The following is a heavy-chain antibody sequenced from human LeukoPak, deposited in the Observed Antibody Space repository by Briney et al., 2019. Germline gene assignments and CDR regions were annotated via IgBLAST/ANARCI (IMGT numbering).Heavy chain of an antibody. J-gene: IGHJ5*02. D-gene: IGHD2-2*01. CDR1: GGTFSSYA. Sequence: SVKVSCKASGGTFSSYAISWVRQAPGQGLEWMGGIIPIFGTANYAQKFQGRVTITADESTSTAYMELSSLRSEDAAVYYCARGVVVVPAATAGSNWFDPWGQGTLVTVSS. CDR3: ARGVVVVPAATAGSNWFDP. CDR2: IIPIFGTA. V-gene: IGHV1-69*13.